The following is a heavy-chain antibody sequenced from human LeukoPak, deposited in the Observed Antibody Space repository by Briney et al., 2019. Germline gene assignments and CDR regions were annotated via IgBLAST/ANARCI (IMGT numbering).Heavy chain of an antibody. D-gene: IGHD2-2*01. J-gene: IGHJ4*02. CDR2: INPNSGGT. Sequence: ASVKVSCKASGYTFTGYYMHWVRQAPGQGLEWMGWINPNSGGTNYAQKFQGRVTMTRDTPISTAYMELSRLRSDDTAVYYCARDRCSSTSCKGGFDYWGQGTLVTVSS. V-gene: IGHV1-2*02. CDR3: ARDRCSSTSCKGGFDY. CDR1: GYTFTGYY.